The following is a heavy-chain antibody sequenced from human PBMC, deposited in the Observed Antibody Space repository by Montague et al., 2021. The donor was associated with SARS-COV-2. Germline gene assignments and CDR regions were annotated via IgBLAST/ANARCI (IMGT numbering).Heavy chain of an antibody. CDR1: GGSISSSSYY. Sequence: SETLSLTCTVSGGSISSSSYYWGWIRQPPGKGLEWIGSIYYSGSTYYNPSLKSRVTISVDTSKNQFSLKLSSVTAADTAVYYCARRVTGTTVLYYYYGMDVWGQGTTVTVSS. J-gene: IGHJ6*02. V-gene: IGHV4-39*01. CDR3: ARRVTGTTVLYYYYGMDV. D-gene: IGHD1-20*01. CDR2: IYYSGST.